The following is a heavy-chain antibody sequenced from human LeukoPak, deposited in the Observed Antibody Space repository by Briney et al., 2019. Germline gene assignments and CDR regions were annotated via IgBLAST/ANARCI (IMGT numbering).Heavy chain of an antibody. CDR2: INPSGGST. D-gene: IGHD3-3*01. CDR3: AREMITRAIFGVAVPRAYSY. J-gene: IGHJ4*02. V-gene: IGHV1-46*01. CDR1: GYTFTSYY. Sequence: SVKVSCKASGYTFTSYYMHWVRQAPGQGLEWMGIINPSGGSTSYAQKFRGRVTMTRDTSTSTVYMELSSLRSEDTAVYYCAREMITRAIFGVAVPRAYSYWGQGTLVTVSS.